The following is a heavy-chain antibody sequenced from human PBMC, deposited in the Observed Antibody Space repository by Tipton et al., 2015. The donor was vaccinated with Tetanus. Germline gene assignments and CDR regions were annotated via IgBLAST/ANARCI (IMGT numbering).Heavy chain of an antibody. D-gene: IGHD2-15*01. CDR1: GFIFSSYG. J-gene: IGHJ4*02. CDR3: AREAGCSGGSCFSGDFDT. V-gene: IGHV3-33*01. Sequence: SGFIFSSYGIHWVRQAPGKGLEWLAVSWYDGTDKYYADSVKGRFTISRDNSKNTLYLQMNSRRAEDTALYYCAREAGCSGGSCFSGDFDTWGQGTQVAVSS. CDR2: SWYDGTDK.